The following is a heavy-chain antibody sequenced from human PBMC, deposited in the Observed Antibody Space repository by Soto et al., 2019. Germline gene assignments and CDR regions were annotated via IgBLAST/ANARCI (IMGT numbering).Heavy chain of an antibody. CDR3: AKAIGSSSGLSALDF. V-gene: IGHV3-23*01. CDR1: GFTFNTYA. D-gene: IGHD6-19*01. Sequence: EVQLLESGGGLVQPGWSLRLSCAASGFTFNTYALSWVRQAPGKGLEWVSVMSATGAYIYYAESVKGRFLISRDNSKDTLYLQMNSLRVEDTAVYYCAKAIGSSSGLSALDFWGQGTRVTVSS. CDR2: MSATGAYI. J-gene: IGHJ4*02.